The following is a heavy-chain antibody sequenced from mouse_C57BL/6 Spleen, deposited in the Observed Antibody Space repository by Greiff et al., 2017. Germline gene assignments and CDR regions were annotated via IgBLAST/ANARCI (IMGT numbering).Heavy chain of an antibody. V-gene: IGHV8-12*01. CDR3: AREGVGSSYPPWYFDV. CDR1: GFSLSTSGMG. CDR2: IYWDDDK. Sequence: QVTLKVSGPGILQSSQTLSLTCSFSGFSLSTSGMGVSWIRQPSGKGLEWLTHIYWDDDKRYNPSLKSRLTISKDTSRNQVFLKITSVDTADTATYYCAREGVGSSYPPWYFDVWGTGTTVTVSS. D-gene: IGHD1-1*01. J-gene: IGHJ1*03.